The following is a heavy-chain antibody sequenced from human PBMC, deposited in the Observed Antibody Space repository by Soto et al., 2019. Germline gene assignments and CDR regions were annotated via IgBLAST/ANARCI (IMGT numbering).Heavy chain of an antibody. V-gene: IGHV1-69*13. CDR2: IIPIFGTA. D-gene: IGHD6-19*01. Sequence: GASVKVSCKASGGTFSSYAISWVRQAPGQGLEWMGGIIPIFGTANYAQKFQGRVTITADESTSTAYMELSSLRSEDTAVYYCARGKSYSSGWNEHLFYYYYGMDVWGQGPTVTVSS. CDR3: ARGKSYSSGWNEHLFYYYYGMDV. CDR1: GGTFSSYA. J-gene: IGHJ6*02.